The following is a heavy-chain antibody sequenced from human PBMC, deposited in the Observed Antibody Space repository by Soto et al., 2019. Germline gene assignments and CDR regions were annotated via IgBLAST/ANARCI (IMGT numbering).Heavy chain of an antibody. Sequence: SVKVSCKASGGTFSSYAISWVRQAPGQGLEWMGGIIPIFGTANYAQKFQGRVTITADKSTSTAYMELSSLRSEDTAVYYCTRVLAFGVVIGKFDPWGQGTLVTVSS. V-gene: IGHV1-69*06. D-gene: IGHD3-3*01. CDR1: GGTFSSYA. CDR3: TRVLAFGVVIGKFDP. J-gene: IGHJ5*02. CDR2: IIPIFGTA.